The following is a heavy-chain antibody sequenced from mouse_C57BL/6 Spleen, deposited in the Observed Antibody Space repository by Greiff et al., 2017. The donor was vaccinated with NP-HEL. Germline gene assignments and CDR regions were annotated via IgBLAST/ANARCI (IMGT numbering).Heavy chain of an antibody. CDR2: ISSGGSYT. Sequence: DVQLVESGGDLVKPGGSLKLSCAASGFTFSSYGMSWVRQTPDKRLEWVATISSGGSYTYYPDSVKGRFTISRDNAKNTLYLQMSSLKSEDTAMYYCARLGNYGFDYWGQGTTLTVSS. J-gene: IGHJ2*01. D-gene: IGHD2-1*01. V-gene: IGHV5-6*01. CDR1: GFTFSSYG. CDR3: ARLGNYGFDY.